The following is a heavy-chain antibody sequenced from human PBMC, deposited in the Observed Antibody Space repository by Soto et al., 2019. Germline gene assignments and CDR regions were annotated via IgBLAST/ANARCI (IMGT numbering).Heavy chain of an antibody. D-gene: IGHD3-9*01. Sequence: GGSLRLSCAASGFTFNSYAMSWVRQAPGKGLEWVSIVSSSGGTTFYADSVKGRFTISRDNSKTTLYLQMNSLRAEDTAVYYCTKAYEILTSYYYWVRFDPWGQGTLVTVSS. V-gene: IGHV3-23*01. CDR3: TKAYEILTSYYYWVRFDP. CDR1: GFTFNSYA. J-gene: IGHJ5*02. CDR2: VSSSGGTT.